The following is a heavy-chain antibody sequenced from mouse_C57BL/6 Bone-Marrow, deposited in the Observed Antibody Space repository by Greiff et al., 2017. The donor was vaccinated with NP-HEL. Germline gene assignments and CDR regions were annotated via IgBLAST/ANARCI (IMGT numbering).Heavy chain of an antibody. D-gene: IGHD1-1*01. Sequence: VQLQESGAELARPGASVKLSCKASGYTFTSYGISWVKQRTGQGLEWIGEIYPRSGNTYYNEKFKGKATLTADKSSSTAYLELRSLTSEDSAVYSCASLDYGSSFSWYFDVWGTGTTVTVSS. CDR1: GYTFTSYG. CDR3: ASLDYGSSFSWYFDV. CDR2: IYPRSGNT. J-gene: IGHJ1*03. V-gene: IGHV1-81*01.